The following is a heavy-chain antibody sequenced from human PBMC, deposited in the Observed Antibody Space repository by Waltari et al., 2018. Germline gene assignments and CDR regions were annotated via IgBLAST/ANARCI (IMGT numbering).Heavy chain of an antibody. Sequence: QVQLQESGPRLVKPSETLSLTCTVSGGSISSYYWSWIRQPPGKGLEWIGYTYYSGSTNYNPSLKSRVTISVETSKNQFSLTLSSVTAADTAGYYCAGDVAAAGGPQAFDIWGQGTLVTVSS. CDR3: AGDVAAAGGPQAFDI. V-gene: IGHV4-59*01. D-gene: IGHD6-13*01. CDR2: TYYSGST. CDR1: GGSISSYY. J-gene: IGHJ3*02.